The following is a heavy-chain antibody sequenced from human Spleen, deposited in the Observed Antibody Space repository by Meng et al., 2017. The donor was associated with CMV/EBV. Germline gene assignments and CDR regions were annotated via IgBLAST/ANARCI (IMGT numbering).Heavy chain of an antibody. Sequence: GESLKIPCKGSGYSFTSYWIGWVRQLPGKGLEWMGIIYPGDSDTRYSPSFQGQVTISADKSISTAYLQWSSLKASDTAMYYCARTIAARSGAFDIWGQGTMVTVSS. D-gene: IGHD6-6*01. V-gene: IGHV5-51*01. J-gene: IGHJ3*02. CDR1: GYSFTSYW. CDR3: ARTIAARSGAFDI. CDR2: IYPGDSDT.